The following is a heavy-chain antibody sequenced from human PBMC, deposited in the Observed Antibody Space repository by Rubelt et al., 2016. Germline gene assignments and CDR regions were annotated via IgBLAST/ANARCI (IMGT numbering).Heavy chain of an antibody. D-gene: IGHD6-6*01. CDR3: ATTIAIRPYYFDY. CDR1: GGTFSSYA. CDR2: IIPVFGTA. V-gene: IGHV1-69*01. Sequence: QVQLVQSGAEVKKPGSSVKVSCKASGGTFSSYAISWVRQAPGQGLEWMGGIIPVFGTANYAQKFQGRITTTADESTSTAYMELSSLRSEDTAVYYCATTIAIRPYYFDYWGQGTLVTVSS. J-gene: IGHJ4*02.